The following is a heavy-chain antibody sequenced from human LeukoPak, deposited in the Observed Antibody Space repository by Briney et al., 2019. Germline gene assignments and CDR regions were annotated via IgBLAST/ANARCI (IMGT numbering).Heavy chain of an antibody. CDR2: IKSKTDGGTT. D-gene: IGHD3-16*01. CDR1: GFTFSNAW. V-gene: IGHV3-15*01. J-gene: IGHJ4*02. CDR3: TTDTPYYDYVVKAYVGY. Sequence: PGGSLRLSCAASGFTFSNAWMSWVRQAPGKGLEWVGRIKSKTDGGTTDYAAPVKGRFTISRDDSKNTLYLQMNSLKTEDTAVYYCTTDTPYYDYVVKAYVGYWGQGTLVTVSS.